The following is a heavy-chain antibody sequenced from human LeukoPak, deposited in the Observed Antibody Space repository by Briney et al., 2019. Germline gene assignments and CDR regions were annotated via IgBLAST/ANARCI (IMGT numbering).Heavy chain of an antibody. J-gene: IGHJ4*02. V-gene: IGHV3-7*03. CDR1: GFTFSSYW. Sequence: GGSLRLSCAASGFTFSSYWMSWVRQAPGKGLEWVANIKQDGSEKYYVDSVKGRFTISRDNAKNSLYLQMNSLRAEDTAVYYCARERTEYYYGSGSSFDYWGQGTLVTVSS. D-gene: IGHD3-10*01. CDR3: ARERTEYYYGSGSSFDY. CDR2: IKQDGSEK.